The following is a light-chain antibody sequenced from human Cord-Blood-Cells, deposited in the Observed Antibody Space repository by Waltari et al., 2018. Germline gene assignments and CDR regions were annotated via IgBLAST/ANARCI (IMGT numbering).Light chain of an antibody. Sequence: DIQMTQSPSSLSASVGDRVTITCRASQGISNSLAWYQLKPGKAPKLLLYAASRLESGVPSRFSGSGSGTDYTLTISSLQPEDFATYYCQQYYSTPLYTFGQGTKLEIK. CDR3: QQYYSTPLYT. CDR1: QGISNS. J-gene: IGKJ2*01. CDR2: AAS. V-gene: IGKV1-NL1*01.